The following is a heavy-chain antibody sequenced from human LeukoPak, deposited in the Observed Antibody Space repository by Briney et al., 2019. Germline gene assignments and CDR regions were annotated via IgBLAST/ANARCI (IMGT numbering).Heavy chain of an antibody. Sequence: SETLSLTCAVSGYSISSGYYWGWIRQPPGKGLEWIGSIYHSGSTYYNPSLKSRATISVDTSKNQFPLKLSSVTAADTAVYYCARALVRRPYDFWNWGQGTLVTVSS. CDR3: ARALVRRPYDFWN. D-gene: IGHD3-3*01. CDR1: GYSISSGYY. J-gene: IGHJ4*02. CDR2: IYHSGST. V-gene: IGHV4-38-2*01.